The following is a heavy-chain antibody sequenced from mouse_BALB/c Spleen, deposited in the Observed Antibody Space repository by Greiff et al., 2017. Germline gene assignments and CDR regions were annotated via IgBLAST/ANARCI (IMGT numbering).Heavy chain of an antibody. CDR3: ARQGSYWYFDV. J-gene: IGHJ1*01. CDR1: GFDFSRYW. Sequence: DVKLVESGGGLVQPGGSLNLSCAASGFDFSRYWMSWARQAPGKGQEWIGEINPGSSTINYTPSLKDKFIISRDNAKNTLYLQMSKVRSEDTALYYCARQGSYWYFDVWGAGTTVTVSS. V-gene: IGHV4-2*02. CDR2: INPGSSTI.